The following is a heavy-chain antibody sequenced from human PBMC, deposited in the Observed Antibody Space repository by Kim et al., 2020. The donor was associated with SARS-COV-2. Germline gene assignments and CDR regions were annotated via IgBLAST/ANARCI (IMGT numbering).Heavy chain of an antibody. Sequence: SETLSLTCTVSGGSISSSSYYWGWIRQPPGKGLEWIGSIYYSGSTYYNPSLKSRVTISVDTSKNQFSLKLSSVTAADTAVYYCARPPGGPRNYPPGRYFDLWGRGTLVTVSS. V-gene: IGHV4-39*01. J-gene: IGHJ2*01. CDR3: ARPPGGPRNYPPGRYFDL. D-gene: IGHD3-10*01. CDR1: GGSISSSSYY. CDR2: IYYSGST.